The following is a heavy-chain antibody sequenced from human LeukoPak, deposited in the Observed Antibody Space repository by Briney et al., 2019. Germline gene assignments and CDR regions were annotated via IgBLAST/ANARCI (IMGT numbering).Heavy chain of an antibody. CDR2: INPNSGGT. V-gene: IGHV1-2*02. Sequence: GASVKVSCKASGYTFTSYGISWVRQAPGQGLEWMGWINPNSGGTNYAQKFQGRVTMTRDTSISTAYMELSRLRSDDTAVYYCARVQTSDSSGYGYWGQGTLVTVSS. CDR1: GYTFTSYG. J-gene: IGHJ4*02. CDR3: ARVQTSDSSGYGY. D-gene: IGHD3-22*01.